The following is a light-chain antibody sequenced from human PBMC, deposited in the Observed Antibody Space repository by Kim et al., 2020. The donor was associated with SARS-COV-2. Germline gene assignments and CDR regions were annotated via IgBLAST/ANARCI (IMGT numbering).Light chain of an antibody. CDR1: RLGYKY. CDR3: QVWDSTTTV. V-gene: IGLV3-1*01. CDR2: QDT. J-gene: IGLJ2*01. Sequence: SVSPRQTASITCSGNRLGYKYVCWYQQKPGQSPVVVIYQDTKRPSGIPERFSGSNSGNTATLTISETQAMDEADYYCQVWDSTTTVFGGGTQLTVL.